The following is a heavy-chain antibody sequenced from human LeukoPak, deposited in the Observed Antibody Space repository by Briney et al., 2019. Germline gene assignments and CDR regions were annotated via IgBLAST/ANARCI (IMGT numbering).Heavy chain of an antibody. V-gene: IGHV3-33*06. CDR1: GFSFSNYG. Sequence: GGSLRLSCEASGFSFSNYGMHWVRQAPGKGLEWVAVIWNDGSNRNYGDSVKGRFTISRDNSKNTLSLQMNSLRAEDTAVYYCAKEVGWFLFDNWGQGTLVTVSS. J-gene: IGHJ4*02. CDR2: IWNDGSNR. D-gene: IGHD2-15*01. CDR3: AKEVGWFLFDN.